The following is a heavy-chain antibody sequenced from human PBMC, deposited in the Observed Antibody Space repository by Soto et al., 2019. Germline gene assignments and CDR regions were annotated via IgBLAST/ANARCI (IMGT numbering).Heavy chain of an antibody. D-gene: IGHD2-15*01. V-gene: IGHV4-31*03. J-gene: IGHJ5*02. CDR2: IYYSGST. CDR3: ARSYCSGGSCFPSWFDP. Sequence: SETLSLTCTVSGGSISSGGYYWSWIRQHPGKGLEWIGYIYYSGSTYYNPSLKSRVTISVDTSKNQFSLKLSSVTAADTAVYYCARSYCSGGSCFPSWFDPWGQGTLVTVSS. CDR1: GGSISSGGYY.